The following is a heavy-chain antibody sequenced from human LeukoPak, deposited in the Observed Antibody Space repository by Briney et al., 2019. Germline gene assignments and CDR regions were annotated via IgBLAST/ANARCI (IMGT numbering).Heavy chain of an antibody. CDR2: IDWDDDK. J-gene: IGHJ4*02. CDR3: ARFHRYLGVSLDY. D-gene: IGHD3-16*01. V-gene: IGHV2-70*17. CDR1: GFSLSTRGMC. Sequence: SGPALVNPPQPLTLTCTFSGFSLSTRGMCVSWIRQPPVKALEWLARIDWDDDKFYSTSLKTRLTISKDTSKNQVVLTMTNMDPVDTATYYCARFHRYLGVSLDYWAQGTLVTVSS.